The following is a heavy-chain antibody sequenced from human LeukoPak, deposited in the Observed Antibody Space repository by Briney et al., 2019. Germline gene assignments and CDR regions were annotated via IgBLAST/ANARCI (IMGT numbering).Heavy chain of an antibody. CDR1: GFTFSSYD. CDR2: ITSSGSTV. D-gene: IGHD3-10*01. Sequence: SGGSLRLSCAASGFTFSSYDMNWVRQAPGQGLEWISYITSSGSTVYYADSVKGRFTISRDNAKNSLYLQMNSLRAEDTAVYYCARDHPLLWFGELWGQGTLVTVSS. CDR3: ARDHPLLWFGEL. J-gene: IGHJ4*02. V-gene: IGHV3-48*03.